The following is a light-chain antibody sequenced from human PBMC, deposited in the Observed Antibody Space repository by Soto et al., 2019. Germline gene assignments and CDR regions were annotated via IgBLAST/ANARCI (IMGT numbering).Light chain of an antibody. Sequence: EIVLTQSPGTLSLSPGERATLSCRASQSVSNNYLAWYQQKPGQAPRLLIYGASNRATGIPARFSGSGSGTDFTLTISSLEPEDFAVYYCQQRSNWPPWTFGQGTKVHIK. V-gene: IGKV3-11*01. CDR3: QQRSNWPPWT. CDR1: QSVSNNY. CDR2: GAS. J-gene: IGKJ1*01.